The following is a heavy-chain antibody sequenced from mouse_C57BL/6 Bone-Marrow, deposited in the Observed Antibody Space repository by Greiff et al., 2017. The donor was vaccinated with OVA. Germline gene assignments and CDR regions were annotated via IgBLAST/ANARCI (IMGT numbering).Heavy chain of an antibody. V-gene: IGHV5-9*01. Sequence: EVQLQQSGGGLVKPGGSLKLSCAASGFTFSSYTMSWVRQTPEKRLEWVATISGGGGNTYYPDSVKGRFTISRDNAKNTLYLQMSSLRSEDTAFYYCARQFWSFAYWGQGTLVTVSA. J-gene: IGHJ3*01. CDR3: ARQFWSFAY. CDR2: ISGGGGNT. CDR1: GFTFSSYT.